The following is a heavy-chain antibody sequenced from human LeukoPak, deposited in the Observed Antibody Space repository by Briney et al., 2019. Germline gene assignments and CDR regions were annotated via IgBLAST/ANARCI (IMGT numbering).Heavy chain of an antibody. D-gene: IGHD3-9*01. Sequence: GGSLRLSCEASGFTFSTYPMHWVRQAPDKGLEWVAMISYHGSNEYYADSVKGRFTTSRDNSKNTLYLQMNNPRVEDTAIYYCARVHDTTGYYHYFDSWGQGTLVTVSS. CDR1: GFTFSTYP. CDR3: ARVHDTTGYYHYFDS. CDR2: ISYHGSNE. V-gene: IGHV3-30*04. J-gene: IGHJ4*02.